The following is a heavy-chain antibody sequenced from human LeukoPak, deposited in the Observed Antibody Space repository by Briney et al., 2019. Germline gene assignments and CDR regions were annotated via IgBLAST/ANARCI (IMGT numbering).Heavy chain of an antibody. V-gene: IGHV1-2*06. J-gene: IGHJ4*02. D-gene: IGHD5-12*01. CDR3: ARPLSGYDYY. CDR1: GYTFTGYH. Sequence: ASVKVSCKASGYTFTGYHIHWVRQAPGQGLEWMGRINPYSGDINFAQKFQGRVTMTRDTSISTAYMELSRLRSDDTAVYYCARPLSGYDYYWGQGTLVTVSS. CDR2: INPYSGDI.